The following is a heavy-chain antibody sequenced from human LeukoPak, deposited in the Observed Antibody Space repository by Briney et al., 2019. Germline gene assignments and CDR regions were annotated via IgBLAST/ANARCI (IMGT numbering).Heavy chain of an antibody. CDR1: GFTFSSYG. CDR3: AKDGVAAISSMWLVHPYYFDY. V-gene: IGHV3-23*01. CDR2: ISGGGVST. J-gene: IGHJ4*02. Sequence: PGGSLRLSCAASGFTFSSYGMSWVRQAPGKGLEWVSGISGGGVSTYYADSVKGRFTISRDNSKNTLYLQMNSLRAEDTAVYYCAKDGVAAISSMWLVHPYYFDYWGQGTLVTVSS. D-gene: IGHD2-15*01.